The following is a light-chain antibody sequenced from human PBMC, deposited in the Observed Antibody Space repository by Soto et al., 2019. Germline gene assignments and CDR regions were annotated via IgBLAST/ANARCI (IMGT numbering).Light chain of an antibody. Sequence: QSALTQPASVSGSPGQSITISCTGTSSDVGGYNYVPWYQQLPGKAPKLLIYGVSNRPSGVSNRFSGSKSGNTPSLTISGLQVEDEADYYSSSYTSTSTLWGFGTGTKLTV. V-gene: IGLV2-14*01. CDR1: SSDVGGYNY. J-gene: IGLJ1*01. CDR3: SSYTSTSTLWG. CDR2: GVS.